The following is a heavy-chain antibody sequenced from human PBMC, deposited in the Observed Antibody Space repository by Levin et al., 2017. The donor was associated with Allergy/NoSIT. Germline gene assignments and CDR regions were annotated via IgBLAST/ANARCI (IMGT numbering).Heavy chain of an antibody. CDR3: ASTAIPGVDAFDI. CDR2: IYSGGST. Sequence: LSLTCAASGFAVRSNYMNWVRPAPGKGLEWVSVIYSGGSTYYADSVKGRFTISRDNSKNTLYLQMNSLGADDMAVYYCASTAIPGVDAFDIWGQGTKVTVSS. V-gene: IGHV3-66*02. CDR1: GFAVRSNY. J-gene: IGHJ3*02. D-gene: IGHD2-8*01.